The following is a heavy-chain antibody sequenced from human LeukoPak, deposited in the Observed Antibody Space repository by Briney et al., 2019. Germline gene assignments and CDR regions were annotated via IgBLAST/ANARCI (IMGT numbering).Heavy chain of an antibody. D-gene: IGHD5-18*01. V-gene: IGHV3-30*03. CDR1: GFTFSSYG. CDR3: ARVRTGYSYEGDMNWFDP. J-gene: IGHJ5*02. CDR2: ISYDGSNK. Sequence: GGSLRLSCAASGFTFSSYGMHWVRQAPGKGLEWVAVISYDGSNKYYADSVKGRFTISRDNSKNTLYLQMNSLRAEDTAVYYCARVRTGYSYEGDMNWFDPWGQGTLVTVSS.